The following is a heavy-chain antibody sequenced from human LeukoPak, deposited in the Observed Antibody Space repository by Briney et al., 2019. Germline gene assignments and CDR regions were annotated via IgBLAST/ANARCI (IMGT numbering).Heavy chain of an antibody. Sequence: SETLSLTCAVYGGSFSGYYWSWIRQPPGKGLEWIGEINHSGRTNYNPSLKSRVTISVDTSKNQFSLKLSSVTAADTAVHYCARGPRRVLMVYATYFDYWGQGTLVTVSS. D-gene: IGHD2-8*01. CDR2: INHSGRT. V-gene: IGHV4-34*01. CDR3: ARGPRRVLMVYATYFDY. J-gene: IGHJ4*02. CDR1: GGSFSGYY.